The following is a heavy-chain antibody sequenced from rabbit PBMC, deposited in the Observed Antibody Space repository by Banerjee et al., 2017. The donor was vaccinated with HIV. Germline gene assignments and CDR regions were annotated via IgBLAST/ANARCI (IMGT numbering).Heavy chain of an antibody. CDR2: INTSSGVT. CDR3: ARANTGAGVIGWNFNL. J-gene: IGHJ4*01. Sequence: QEQLEESGGDLVKPEGSLTLTCTASGFSFNNKYVMCWVRQAPGKGLEWIACINTSSGVTWYASWAKGRFTISKTSSTTVTLQMTSLAAADTATYFCARANTGAGVIGWNFNLWGPRHPRHRL. V-gene: IGHV1S45*01. CDR1: GFSFNNKYV. D-gene: IGHD4-2*01.